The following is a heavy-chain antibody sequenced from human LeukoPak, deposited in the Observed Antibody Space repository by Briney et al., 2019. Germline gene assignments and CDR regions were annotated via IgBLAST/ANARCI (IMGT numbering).Heavy chain of an antibody. J-gene: IGHJ3*02. Sequence: GGSLRLSCAASGFTFSSYGMHWVRQAPGKGLEWVAVISYDGSNKYYADSVKGRFTISRDNSKNTLYLQMNSLRAEDTAVYYCAKDWYYYDSSGYNDAFDIWGQGAMVTVSS. CDR2: ISYDGSNK. CDR1: GFTFSSYG. CDR3: AKDWYYYDSSGYNDAFDI. D-gene: IGHD3-22*01. V-gene: IGHV3-30*18.